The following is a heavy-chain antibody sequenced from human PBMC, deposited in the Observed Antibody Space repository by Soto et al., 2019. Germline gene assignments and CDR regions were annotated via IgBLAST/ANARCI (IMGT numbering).Heavy chain of an antibody. V-gene: IGHV1-69*06. D-gene: IGHD3-10*01. J-gene: IGHJ6*02. CDR1: GDTFSNYP. CDR2: IIPFYDTP. Sequence: QVELVQSGIEVKNPGSSVKVSCKASGDTFSNYPINWVRQAPGQGLEWMGGIIPFYDTPNYAENFLGRVTISADKFTATAYLEVSSLRSADTAVYFCARGYRELFFYAMDVWGRGTPVIVSS. CDR3: ARGYRELFFYAMDV.